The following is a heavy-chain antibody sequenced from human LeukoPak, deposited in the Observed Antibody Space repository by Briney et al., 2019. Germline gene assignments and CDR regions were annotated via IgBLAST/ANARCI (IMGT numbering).Heavy chain of an antibody. D-gene: IGHD3-10*01. Sequence: SETLSLTCTVSGGSISSSSYYWGWIRQPPGKGLEWIGSIYYSGSTYYNPSLKSRVTISVDTSKNQFSLKLSSVTAADTAVYYCATTMVRGVMSYYGMDVWGQGTTVTVSS. J-gene: IGHJ6*02. CDR2: IYYSGST. CDR1: GGSISSSSYY. CDR3: ATTMVRGVMSYYGMDV. V-gene: IGHV4-39*07.